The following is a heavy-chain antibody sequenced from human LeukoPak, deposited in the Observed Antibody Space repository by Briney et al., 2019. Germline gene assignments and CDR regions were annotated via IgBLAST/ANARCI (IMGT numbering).Heavy chain of an antibody. V-gene: IGHV3-23*01. CDR1: GCTFSSDA. D-gene: IGHD2-2*01. J-gene: IGHJ4*02. CDR2: ISGSGGST. Sequence: GGGLRLSCAACGCTFSSDAMSWVGQAPGEGVEGGSAISGSGGSTYYADAVKGRSTISRDNSNNTLYLQMNSLRAEDTVVYYCAKGGFGVVVPAAFDYWGQGTLVTVSS. CDR3: AKGGFGVVVPAAFDY.